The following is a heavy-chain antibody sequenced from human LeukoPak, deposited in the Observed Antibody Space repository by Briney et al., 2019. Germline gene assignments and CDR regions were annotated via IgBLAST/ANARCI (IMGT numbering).Heavy chain of an antibody. V-gene: IGHV3-23*01. J-gene: IGHJ4*02. CDR1: GFTSGSYA. Sequence: PGGSLRLSCAASGFTSGSYAMSWVRQAPGEGLEWVSTSRGSGRGTYYADSVKGRFTVSRDNSKNTLYLQMNSLRAEDTAVYYCAREYGYGPKIFDYWGQGTLVTVSS. D-gene: IGHD5-18*01. CDR2: SRGSGRGT. CDR3: AREYGYGPKIFDY.